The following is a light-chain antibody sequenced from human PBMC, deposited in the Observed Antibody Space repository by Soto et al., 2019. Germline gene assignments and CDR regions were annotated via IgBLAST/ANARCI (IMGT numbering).Light chain of an antibody. CDR2: YDS. CDR3: QVWDSSSDHPV. Sequence: SYELTQPASVSVAPGKTARLTCGGNNIGSKSVHWYQQKPGQAPVLVIYYDSDRPSGIPERFSGSNAGNTATLTISRVEAGDEADYYCQVWDSSSDHPVVGGGSKLTVL. CDR1: NIGSKS. V-gene: IGLV3-21*04. J-gene: IGLJ2*01.